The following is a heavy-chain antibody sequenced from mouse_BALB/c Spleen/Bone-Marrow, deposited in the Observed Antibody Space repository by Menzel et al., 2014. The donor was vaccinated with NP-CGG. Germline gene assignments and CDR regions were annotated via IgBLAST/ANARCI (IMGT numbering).Heavy chain of an antibody. D-gene: IGHD1-1*01. CDR1: GFNIKDTY. CDR2: IDPANGNT. J-gene: IGHJ3*01. Sequence: VQLQQSGAELVKPGASVKLSCTAFGFNIKDTYMHWVKQRPEQGLEWIGRIDPANGNTKYDPKFQGKATITADTSSNTAYLQLSSLTSEDTAVYYCASYYYGSSLFAYWGQGTLVTVSA. V-gene: IGHV14-3*02. CDR3: ASYYYGSSLFAY.